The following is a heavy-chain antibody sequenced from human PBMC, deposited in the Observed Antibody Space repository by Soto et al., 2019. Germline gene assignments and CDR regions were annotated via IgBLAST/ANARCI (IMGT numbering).Heavy chain of an antibody. V-gene: IGHV3-7*01. D-gene: IGHD3-9*01. CDR2: IKQDGSEK. J-gene: IGHJ6*02. CDR1: GFTFSSYW. CDR3: ARDGSWENNRPYDISSGMDV. Sequence: GGSLRLSCAASGFTFSSYWMSWVRQAPGKGLEWVANIKQDGSEKYYVDSVKGRFTISRDNAKNSLYLQMNSLRAEDTAVYYCARDGSWENNRPYDISSGMDVWGQGTTVTVSS.